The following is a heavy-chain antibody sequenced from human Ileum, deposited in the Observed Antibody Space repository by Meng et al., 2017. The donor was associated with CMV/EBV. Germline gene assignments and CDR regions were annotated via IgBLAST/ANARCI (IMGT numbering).Heavy chain of an antibody. D-gene: IGHD2-2*01. Sequence: KAAGYTFTGDYRHWVRQAPGQGLEWMGWINPNSGGTNYAQKFQGRVTMTRDTSISTAYMELSRLRSDDTAVYYCAREVPAATRDLDYWGQGTLVTVSS. V-gene: IGHV1-2*02. CDR1: GYTFTGDY. CDR2: INPNSGGT. CDR3: AREVPAATRDLDY. J-gene: IGHJ4*02.